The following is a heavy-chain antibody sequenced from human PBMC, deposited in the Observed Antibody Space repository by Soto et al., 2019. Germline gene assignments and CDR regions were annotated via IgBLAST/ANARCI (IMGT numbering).Heavy chain of an antibody. CDR1: CYIFTSYC. Sequence: GGSLKISFQCSCYIFTSYCITWVRQMPFQFLEWIGIIYPSDSYTNYSPSFQGHVTISADKSISTAYLQWSTLKASDTAMYYCASIGGVATINGGLHKNYYHRMDVWGQAITVTASS. V-gene: IGHV5-10-1*01. CDR3: ASIGGVATINGGLHKNYYHRMDV. J-gene: IGHJ6*02. CDR2: IYPSDSYT. D-gene: IGHD5-12*01.